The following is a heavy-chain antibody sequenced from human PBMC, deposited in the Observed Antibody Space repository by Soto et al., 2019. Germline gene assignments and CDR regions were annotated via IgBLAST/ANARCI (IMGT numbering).Heavy chain of an antibody. J-gene: IGHJ6*03. Sequence: GGSLRLSCASSGFNFSSYSMNWVRQAPGKELKRESYISSSSSTIYYVDSLKGRFTISRDNAKNSLYLQMISLRVVDTALYYCALDCFDDYGDSEYYYYYMDVWGKWTTVTVSS. CDR3: ALDCFDDYGDSEYYYYYMDV. D-gene: IGHD4-17*01. CDR1: GFNFSSYS. CDR2: ISSSSSTI. V-gene: IGHV3-48*01.